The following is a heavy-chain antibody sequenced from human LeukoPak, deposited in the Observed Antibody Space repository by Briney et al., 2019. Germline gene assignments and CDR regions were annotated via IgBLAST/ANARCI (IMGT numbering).Heavy chain of an antibody. V-gene: IGHV1-2*02. Sequence: ASVKVSCKASGYTFTGYYMHWVRQAPGQGLEWMGWINPNSGGTNYAQKFRGRVTMTRDTSISTAYMELSRLRSEDTAVYYCASNRRDSSGWYSDYYYMDVWGKGTTVTVSS. J-gene: IGHJ6*03. CDR2: INPNSGGT. CDR1: GYTFTGYY. D-gene: IGHD6-19*01. CDR3: ASNRRDSSGWYSDYYYMDV.